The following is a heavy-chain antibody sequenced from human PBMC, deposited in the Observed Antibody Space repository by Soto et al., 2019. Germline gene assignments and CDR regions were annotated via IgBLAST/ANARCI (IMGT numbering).Heavy chain of an antibody. CDR3: ARAEGGIFDY. J-gene: IGHJ4*02. CDR2: IYHGEST. CDR1: GGSISSYY. Sequence: LSLTCTVTGGSISSYYWSWIRQPPGKGLEWIGYIYHGESTYYNPSLKSRVTISVDRSKNQLSLKLSSVTAADTAVYYCARAEGGIFDYWGQGTLVTVSS. V-gene: IGHV4-59*12.